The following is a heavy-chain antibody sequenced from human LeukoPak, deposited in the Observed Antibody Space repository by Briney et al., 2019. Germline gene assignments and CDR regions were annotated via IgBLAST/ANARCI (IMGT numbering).Heavy chain of an antibody. D-gene: IGHD4-23*01. V-gene: IGHV1-69*13. J-gene: IGHJ4*02. CDR2: FIPIFGTA. Sequence: SVKVSCKASGCTFSSYAISWVRQAPGQGLEWMGVFIPIFGTANYAQKFQGRVTITADESTSTAYMELSRLRSEDTAVYYCARNPAKLRWSHYFDYWGQGTLVTVSS. CDR1: GCTFSSYA. CDR3: ARNPAKLRWSHYFDY.